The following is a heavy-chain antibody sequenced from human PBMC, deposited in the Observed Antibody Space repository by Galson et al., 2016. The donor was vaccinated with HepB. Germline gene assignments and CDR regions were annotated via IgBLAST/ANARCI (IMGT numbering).Heavy chain of an antibody. CDR3: ARQQLSYTWGY. CDR2: IXXXGSX. Sequence: SETLSLTCAVSGGSIXXXDWXXXVRXXPGXXXEWXXEIXXXGSXXXNPHFKSRVTXXVDKANEQXSLTLYSVTAADAAXYYCARQQLSYTWGYWGQGTQFTXSS. J-gene: IGHJ4*02. D-gene: IGHD1-1*01. CDR1: GGSIXXXDW. V-gene: IGHV4-4*02.